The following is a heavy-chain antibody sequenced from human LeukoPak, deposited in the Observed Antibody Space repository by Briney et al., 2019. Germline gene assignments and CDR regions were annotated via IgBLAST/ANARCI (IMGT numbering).Heavy chain of an antibody. V-gene: IGHV4-34*01. CDR2: INDSGRT. CDR3: ARRWNYGRNYYIDV. D-gene: IGHD1-7*01. CDR1: GGSFSNYY. Sequence: SETLSLTCAVYGGSFSNYYWSWIRQTPGEGLEWIGEINDSGRTNYNPSLMSRVTVSVDTSKNQFSLRLTSVTATDTAVYYCARRWNYGRNYYIDVWGNGATVSVSS. J-gene: IGHJ6*03.